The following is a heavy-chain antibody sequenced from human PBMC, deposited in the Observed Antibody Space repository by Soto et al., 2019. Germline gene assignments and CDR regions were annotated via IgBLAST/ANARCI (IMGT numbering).Heavy chain of an antibody. J-gene: IGHJ4*02. V-gene: IGHV3-53*01. Sequence: EVQLVESGGGLIPPGGSLRLSCAASGFTVSSNYMSWVRQAPGKGLACGSVIYSGGSTYYADSVKGRFTISRDNSKNTLYLQMISLSAGDTAVKYCARGSVSSSYGSEGFDYWGQGTLGTVFS. CDR1: GFTVSSNY. CDR3: ARGSVSSSYGSEGFDY. CDR2: IYSGGST. D-gene: IGHD5-18*01.